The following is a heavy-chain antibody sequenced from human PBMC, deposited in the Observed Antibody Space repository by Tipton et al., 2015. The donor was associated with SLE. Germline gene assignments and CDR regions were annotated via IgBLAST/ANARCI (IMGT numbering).Heavy chain of an antibody. Sequence: TLSLTCTVSGGAISSYYWSWVRQPPGKGLKWIGYIYYGGHTKYNPSHMSRAAISVDTSKDQFYLNLTSVTAADTAVYYCARSTTLQGRMAVWGQGTTVTVSS. J-gene: IGHJ6*02. CDR2: IYYGGHT. CDR3: ARSTTLQGRMAV. CDR1: GGAISSYY. V-gene: IGHV4-59*08. D-gene: IGHD1-1*01.